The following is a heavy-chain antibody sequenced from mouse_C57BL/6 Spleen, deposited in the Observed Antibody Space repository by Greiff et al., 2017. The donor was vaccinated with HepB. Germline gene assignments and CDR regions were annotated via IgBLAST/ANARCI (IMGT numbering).Heavy chain of an antibody. CDR1: GYTFTSYW. J-gene: IGHJ3*01. D-gene: IGHD2-4*01. CDR2: IDPSDSYT. Sequence: QVHVKQPGAELVKPGASVKLSCKASGYTFTSYWMQWVKQRPGQGLEWIGEIDPSDSYTNYNQKFKGKATLTVDTSSSTAYMQLSSLTSEDSAVYYCAFIYYDYLLGAYWGQGTLVTVSA. CDR3: AFIYYDYLLGAY. V-gene: IGHV1-50*01.